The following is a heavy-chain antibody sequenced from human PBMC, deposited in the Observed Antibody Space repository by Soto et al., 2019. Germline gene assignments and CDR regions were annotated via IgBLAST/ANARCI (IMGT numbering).Heavy chain of an antibody. V-gene: IGHV4-34*01. CDR3: ARGSRSTIFGVVIIDDY. Sequence: QVQLQQWGAGLLKPSETLSLTCAVYGGSFSGYYWSWIRQPPGKGLEWIGEIHHSGSTNYNPSLKSRVSISVDTSKNLFLLKLSSVTAADTSVYYCARGSRSTIFGVVIIDDYWGQGTLVTVSS. CDR1: GGSFSGYY. CDR2: IHHSGST. D-gene: IGHD3-3*01. J-gene: IGHJ4*02.